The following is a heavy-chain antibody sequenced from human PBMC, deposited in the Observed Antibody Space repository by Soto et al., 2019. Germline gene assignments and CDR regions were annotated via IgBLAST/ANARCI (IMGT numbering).Heavy chain of an antibody. D-gene: IGHD3-3*01. J-gene: IGHJ4*02. Sequence: QVQLVQSGVEVKKPWASVRVSCKASGYTFTNYGITWVRQAPGQGLEWLGWISGYNGNTNYAQKFQGRVTMTTDTSTNTAYMDLTSLRYGDTAVYYCARGGRFAVADTDYWGQGTLLTVSS. CDR1: GYTFTNYG. CDR3: ARGGRFAVADTDY. CDR2: ISGYNGNT. V-gene: IGHV1-18*01.